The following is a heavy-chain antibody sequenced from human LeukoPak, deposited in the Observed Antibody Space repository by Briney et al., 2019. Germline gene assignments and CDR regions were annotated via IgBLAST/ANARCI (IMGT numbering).Heavy chain of an antibody. D-gene: IGHD1-26*01. CDR1: GFTFSSYS. J-gene: IGHJ6*02. CDR3: ARRKVGPTNYYYGVDV. CDR2: VSASGLST. V-gene: IGHV3-23*01. Sequence: GGSLRLSCAASGFTFSSYSMSWVRQSPGKGLEWVSSVSASGLSTYYADAVKGRFTISRDNSKNTLYLQMNSLTADDTALYYCARRKVGPTNYYYGVDVWGQGTTVTVSS.